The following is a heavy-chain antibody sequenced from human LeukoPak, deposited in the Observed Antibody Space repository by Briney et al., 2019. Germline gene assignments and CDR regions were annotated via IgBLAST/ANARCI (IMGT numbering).Heavy chain of an antibody. CDR2: VNPSSGGT. CDR1: GYTFTDYY. J-gene: IGHJ3*01. D-gene: IGHD4-17*01. V-gene: IGHV1-2*02. CDR3: ANPTVTTAVYAFDV. Sequence: GASVKVSCKASGYTFTDYYMHWVRQAPGQGLEWMGWVNPSSGGTNYAQKFQGRVTMTRDTSITTAFMELNSLRSDDTAVYYCANPTVTTAVYAFDVWGQGTVVTVSS.